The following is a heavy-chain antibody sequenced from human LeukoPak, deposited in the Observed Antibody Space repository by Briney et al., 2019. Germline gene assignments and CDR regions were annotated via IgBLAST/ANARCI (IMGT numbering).Heavy chain of an antibody. CDR3: AGRIAARPRILDY. CDR2: IIPIFGTA. CDR1: GGTFSSYA. V-gene: IGHV1-69*13. J-gene: IGHJ4*02. Sequence: SVKVSCKASGGTFSSYAISWVRQAPGQGLEWMGGIIPIFGTANYAQKFQGRVTITADESTSTAYMELSSLRSEDTAVYYCAGRIAARPRILDYWGQGTLVTVSS. D-gene: IGHD6-6*01.